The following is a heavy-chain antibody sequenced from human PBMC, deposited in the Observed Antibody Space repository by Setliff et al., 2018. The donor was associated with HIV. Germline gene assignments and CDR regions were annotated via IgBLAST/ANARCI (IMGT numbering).Heavy chain of an antibody. CDR1: GFGFSRYA. Sequence: PGGSLRLSCATSGFGFSRYAMHWVRQAPGKGLEWVAVIWDGRDQYYVDSVKGRFTIFRGNIKDTLYLQMSSLRDEDTAVYYCSRGHYSTFGWGQGNLVTVSS. CDR3: SRGHYSTFG. CDR2: IWDGRDQ. D-gene: IGHD2-21*01. J-gene: IGHJ4*02. V-gene: IGHV3-33*01.